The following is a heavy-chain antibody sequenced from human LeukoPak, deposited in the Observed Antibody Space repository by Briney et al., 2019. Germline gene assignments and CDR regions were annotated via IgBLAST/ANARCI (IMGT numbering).Heavy chain of an antibody. J-gene: IGHJ4*02. Sequence: SETLSLTCAVSGVSISSSNWWSWVRQPPGKGLEWIGEIYHIGRTNYNPSLKSRVSISIDKSKNQFSLKLNSVTAADTAVYYCAREGYSYSPGDYWGQGTLVTVSS. V-gene: IGHV4-4*02. D-gene: IGHD5-18*01. CDR1: GVSISSSNW. CDR2: IYHIGRT. CDR3: AREGYSYSPGDY.